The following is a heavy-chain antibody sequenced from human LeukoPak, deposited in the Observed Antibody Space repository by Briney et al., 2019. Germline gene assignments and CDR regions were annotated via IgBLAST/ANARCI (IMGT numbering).Heavy chain of an antibody. CDR2: MNPNTGNT. D-gene: IGHD3-3*01. J-gene: IGHJ5*02. V-gene: IGHV1-8*01. CDR1: GYKFMSYD. CDR3: AREGGITIFGLDP. Sequence: ASVKVSCKVSGYKFMSYDINWVRQATGQRLEWMGWMNPNTGNTGYAQKFQGRVTMTRNTSINTAYMELSSLRSEDTGVYYCAREGGITIFGLDPWGQGTLVTVSS.